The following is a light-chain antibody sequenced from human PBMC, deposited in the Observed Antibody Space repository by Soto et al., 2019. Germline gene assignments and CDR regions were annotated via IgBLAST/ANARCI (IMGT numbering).Light chain of an antibody. CDR3: QQYNKWPRT. CDR2: GAS. CDR1: QSLLHITGET. J-gene: IGKJ1*01. Sequence: VMTQKTLSLSVAPGQPASISCKSSQSLLHITGETFLFWYQQKPGQAPRLLIYGASTRATDIPARFSGSGSGTEFTLTISSLQSEDFVIYYCQQYNKWPRTFGQGTKVDIK. V-gene: IGKV3-15*01.